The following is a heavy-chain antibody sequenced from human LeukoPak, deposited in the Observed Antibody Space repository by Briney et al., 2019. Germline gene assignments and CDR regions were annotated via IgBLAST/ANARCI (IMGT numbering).Heavy chain of an antibody. CDR2: ISSSSSYI. D-gene: IGHD3-10*01. CDR1: GFTFSSYS. J-gene: IGHJ4*02. V-gene: IGHV3-21*01. Sequence: GGSLRLSCAASGFTFSSYSMNWVRQAPGKGLEWVSSISSSSSYIYYADSVKGRFTISRDNAKNSLYLQMNSLRAEDTAVYYCARDVSGVTMARGVIEDYWGQGTLVTVSS. CDR3: ARDVSGVTMARGVIEDY.